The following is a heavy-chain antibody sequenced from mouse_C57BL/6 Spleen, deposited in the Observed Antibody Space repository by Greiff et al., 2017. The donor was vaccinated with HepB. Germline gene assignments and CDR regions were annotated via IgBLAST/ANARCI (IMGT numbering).Heavy chain of an antibody. CDR2: ISSGGSYT. V-gene: IGHV5-6*01. J-gene: IGHJ1*03. Sequence: EVQVVESGGDLVKPGGSLKLSCAASGFTFSSYGMSWVRQTPDKRLEWVATISSGGSYTYYPDSVKGRFTISRDNAKNTLYLQMSSLKSEDTAMYYCARQEAYWYFDVWGTGTTVTVAS. CDR3: ARQEAYWYFDV. CDR1: GFTFSSYG.